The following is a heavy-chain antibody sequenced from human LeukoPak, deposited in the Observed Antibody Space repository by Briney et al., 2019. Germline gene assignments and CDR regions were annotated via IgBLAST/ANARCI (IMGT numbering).Heavy chain of an antibody. CDR1: GFTFSTYG. CDR2: ISSSGSTI. J-gene: IGHJ4*02. CDR3: ARAPRAVARFDY. V-gene: IGHV3-48*04. Sequence: PGGSLRLSCVASGFTFSTYGMSWVRQAPGKGLEWVSYISSSGSTIYYADSVKGRFTISRDNAKNSLYLQMNSLRAEDTAVYYCARAPRAVARFDYWGQGTLVTVSS. D-gene: IGHD6-19*01.